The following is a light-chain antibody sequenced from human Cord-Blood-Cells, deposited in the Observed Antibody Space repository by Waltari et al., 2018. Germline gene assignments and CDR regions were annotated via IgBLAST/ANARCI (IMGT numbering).Light chain of an antibody. V-gene: IGLV2-23*01. CDR3: CSYAGSSTLV. CDR2: EGS. CDR1: SRDVRRYNL. Sequence: QSALTQPASVSGSPGQSITISCTGTSRDVRRYNLVSWYQQHPGKAPNLIIYEGSKRPSGVSNRFSCSKSGNTASLTISGLQAEDEADYYCCSYAGSSTLVFGGGTKLTVL. J-gene: IGLJ3*02.